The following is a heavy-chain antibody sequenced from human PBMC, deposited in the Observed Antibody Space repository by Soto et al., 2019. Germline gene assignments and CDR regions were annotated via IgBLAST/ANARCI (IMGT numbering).Heavy chain of an antibody. D-gene: IGHD1-26*01. CDR1: GYRFTSYW. Sequence: PGESLKISCKGSGYRFTSYWIGCVRQMPGKGLEWMGIIYPGDSDTRYSPSFQGQVTISADKSISTSYLQWSSLKASDTAMYYCARQVLGATDYFEDWGQGTMVTVSS. J-gene: IGHJ4*02. CDR3: ARQVLGATDYFED. CDR2: IYPGDSDT. V-gene: IGHV5-51*01.